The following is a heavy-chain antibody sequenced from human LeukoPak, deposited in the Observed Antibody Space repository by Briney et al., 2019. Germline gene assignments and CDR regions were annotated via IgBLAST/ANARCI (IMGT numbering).Heavy chain of an antibody. CDR1: GFTFSRYT. V-gene: IGHV3-21*01. CDR2: ISPTGASI. CDR3: ARIRRGWSQNWDY. D-gene: IGHD6-19*01. J-gene: IGHJ4*02. Sequence: GGSLRLSCAASGFTFSRYTMNWVRQAPGKGLEWVSSISPTGASIDYADSVKGRFTISRDNAKNSLYLQMNSLRAEDTAVYYCARIRRGWSQNWDYWGQGTLVTVSS.